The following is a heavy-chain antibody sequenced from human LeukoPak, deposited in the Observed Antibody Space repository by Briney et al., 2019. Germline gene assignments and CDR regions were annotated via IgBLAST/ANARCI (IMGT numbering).Heavy chain of an antibody. D-gene: IGHD1-26*01. CDR3: ARGSGSYYVEPFDY. CDR2: IIPISGTA. CDR1: GGTFSSYA. J-gene: IGHJ4*02. V-gene: IGHV1-69*05. Sequence: GASVKVSCKASGGTFSSYAISWVRQAPGQGLEWMGGIIPISGTANYAQKFQGRVTITTDESTSTAYMELSSLRSEDTAVYYCARGSGSYYVEPFDYWGQGTLVTVSS.